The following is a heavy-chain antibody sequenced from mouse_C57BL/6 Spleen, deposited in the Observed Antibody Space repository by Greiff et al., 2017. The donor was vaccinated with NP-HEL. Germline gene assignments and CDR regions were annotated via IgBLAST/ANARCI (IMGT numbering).Heavy chain of an antibody. V-gene: IGHV3-6*01. J-gene: IGHJ4*01. CDR1: GYSIPSGYY. Sequence: EVQLQDSGPGLVKPSQSLSLTCSVPGYSIPSGYYWNWIRQFPGNKLEWMGYISYDGSNNYNQYLKNQISLTRDTSKNQFFLKLKSVTTDETSTDYCSTHGISQGYYAMDYWGQGTSVTVSS. CDR2: ISYDGSN. CDR3: STHGISQGYYAMDY. D-gene: IGHD1-1*01.